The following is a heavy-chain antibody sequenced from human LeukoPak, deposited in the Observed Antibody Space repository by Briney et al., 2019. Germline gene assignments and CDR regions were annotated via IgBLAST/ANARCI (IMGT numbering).Heavy chain of an antibody. J-gene: IGHJ5*02. V-gene: IGHV1-24*01. Sequence: ASVKVSCRVSGYTLTELSMHWVRQAPGKGLEWMGGFDPEDGETIYAQKFQGRVTMTEDTSTDTAYMELSSLRSEDTAVYYCAPPREVAAAIRWFDPWGQGTLVTVSS. CDR1: GYTLTELS. CDR2: FDPEDGET. CDR3: APPREVAAAIRWFDP. D-gene: IGHD2-15*01.